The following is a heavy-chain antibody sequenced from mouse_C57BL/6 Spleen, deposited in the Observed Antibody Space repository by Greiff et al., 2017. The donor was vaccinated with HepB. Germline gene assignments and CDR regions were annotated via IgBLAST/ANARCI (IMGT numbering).Heavy chain of an antibody. CDR1: GYSITSGYY. V-gene: IGHV3-6*01. CDR3: ARPHAY. CDR2: ISYDGSN. Sequence: EVKLVESGPGLVKPSQSLSLTCSVTGYSITSGYYWNWIRQFPGNKLEWMGYISYDGSNNYNPSLKNRISITRDTSKNQFFLKLNSVTTEDTATYYCARPHAYWGQGTLVTVSA. J-gene: IGHJ3*01.